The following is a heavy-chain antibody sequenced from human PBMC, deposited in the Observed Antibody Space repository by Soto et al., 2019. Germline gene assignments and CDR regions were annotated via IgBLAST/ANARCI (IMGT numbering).Heavy chain of an antibody. CDR3: AKEFWSGPFDY. CDR1: GFTFSSYG. Sequence: QVQLVESGGGVVQPGRSLRLSCAASGFTFSSYGMHWVRQAPGKGLEWVAVIWSDGSNEYYADSVMGRFTISRDNSKNTLYLQVNSLRAEDTAVYYCAKEFWSGPFDYWGQGTLVTVSS. CDR2: IWSDGSNE. V-gene: IGHV3-33*06. D-gene: IGHD3-3*01. J-gene: IGHJ4*02.